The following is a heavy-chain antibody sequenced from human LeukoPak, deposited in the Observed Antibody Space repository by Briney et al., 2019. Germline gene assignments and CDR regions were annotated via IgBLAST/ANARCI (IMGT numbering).Heavy chain of an antibody. CDR2: IYYSRST. J-gene: IGHJ4*02. CDR3: ARFSSDCDGTSCYLAY. Sequence: SETLSLACSVSGGSITSHFWSWIRQPPGKGLELIGHIYYSRSTSYNPSLKGRVTISVDASKNQFSLELTSLTATDTAVYYCARFSSDCDGTSCYLAYWGPGILVTVSS. D-gene: IGHD2-2*01. CDR1: GGSITSHF. V-gene: IGHV4-59*11.